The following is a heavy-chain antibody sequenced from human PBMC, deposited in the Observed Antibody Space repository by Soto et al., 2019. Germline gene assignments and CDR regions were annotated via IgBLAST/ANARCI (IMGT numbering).Heavy chain of an antibody. D-gene: IGHD2-21*01. V-gene: IGHV2-5*02. Sequence: QITLKESGPTLVRPTQTLTLTCTFSGFSLSSTGVGVGWIRQPPGKALEWLALIYWDDDKRYSPSLKSRLTITKETSKNQVVLTMTNMDHVDTATYYCEAAPHCRCPYCPGAYSEGMDVWGQGTTVTASS. J-gene: IGHJ6*02. CDR1: GFSLSSTGVG. CDR3: EAAPHCRCPYCPGAYSEGMDV. CDR2: IYWDDDK.